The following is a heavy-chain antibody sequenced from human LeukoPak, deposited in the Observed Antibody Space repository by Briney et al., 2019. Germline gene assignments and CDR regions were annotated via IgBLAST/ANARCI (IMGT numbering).Heavy chain of an antibody. CDR1: GGSISSYY. CDR3: ARGLTTYDAFDI. V-gene: IGHV4-59*01. D-gene: IGHD3-22*01. J-gene: IGHJ3*02. Sequence: SETLSLTCTVSGGSISSYYWSWIRQPPGKGLEWIGYIYYSGSTNYNPSLKSRVTISVDTSKNQFSLKLSSVTAADTAVYYCARGLTTYDAFDIGGQGTMVTVSS. CDR2: IYYSGST.